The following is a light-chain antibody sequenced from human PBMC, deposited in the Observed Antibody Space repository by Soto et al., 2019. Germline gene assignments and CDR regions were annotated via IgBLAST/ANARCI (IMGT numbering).Light chain of an antibody. CDR1: SSNIGSNT. CDR2: SNN. CDR3: AAWDDSLNGYV. Sequence: QSVLTQPPSASETPGQRVTISCSGSSSNIGSNTVNWYQQLPGTAPKLLIYSNNQRPSGVPDRFSGSKSGTSASLAISGLQSEDEADYYCAAWDDSLNGYVFGTGTNVTVL. J-gene: IGLJ1*01. V-gene: IGLV1-44*01.